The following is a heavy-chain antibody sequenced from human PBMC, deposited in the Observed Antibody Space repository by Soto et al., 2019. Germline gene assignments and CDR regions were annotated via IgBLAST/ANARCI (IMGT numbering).Heavy chain of an antibody. CDR3: ASAADYSHYYFDY. Sequence: AVKVSCKASGGTFSSYAISWVRQAPGQGLEWMGGIIPIFGTANYAQKFQGRVTITADESTSTAYMELSSLRSEDTAVYYCASAADYSHYYFDYWGQGTLVTVSS. J-gene: IGHJ4*02. V-gene: IGHV1-69*01. D-gene: IGHD4-4*01. CDR1: GGTFSSYA. CDR2: IIPIFGTA.